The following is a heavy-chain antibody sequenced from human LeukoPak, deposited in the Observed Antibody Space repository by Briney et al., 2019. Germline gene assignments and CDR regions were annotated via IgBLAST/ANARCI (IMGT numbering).Heavy chain of an antibody. V-gene: IGHV3-21*01. CDR2: ISSSSSYI. CDR3: ARTMVRGAIAS. D-gene: IGHD3-10*01. CDR1: GFTFSSYS. Sequence: GGSLRLSCATYGFTFSSYSMNWVRQAPGKGLEWVSSISSSSSYIYYADSVKGRFTISRDNAKNSLYLQMNSLRAEDTAVYYCARTMVRGAIASWGQGTLVTVSS. J-gene: IGHJ4*02.